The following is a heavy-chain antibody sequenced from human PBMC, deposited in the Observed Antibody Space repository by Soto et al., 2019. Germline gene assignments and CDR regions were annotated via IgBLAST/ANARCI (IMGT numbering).Heavy chain of an antibody. V-gene: IGHV4-30-2*01. D-gene: IGHD4-4*01. J-gene: IGHJ4*02. CDR3: ARLRLTTFYY. CDR2: IYHSGST. CDR1: GGSISSGGYS. Sequence: PSETLSLTCAVSGGSISSGGYSWSWIRQPPGKGLEWIGYIYHSGSTYYNPSLKSRVTISVDRSKNQFSLKLSSVTAADTAVYYCARLRLTTFYYCGQGTLGTVSP.